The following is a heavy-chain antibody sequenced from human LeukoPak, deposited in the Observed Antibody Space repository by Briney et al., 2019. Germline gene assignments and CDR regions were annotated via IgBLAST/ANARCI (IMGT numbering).Heavy chain of an antibody. Sequence: GGSLRLSCAASGFTFSSYAMHWVRQAPGKGLEWVAVISYDGSNKYYADSVKGRFTISRDNSKNTLYLQMNSLRAEDTAVYYCARAFKAYCGGDCPEASAFVIWGQGTMVTVSS. CDR2: ISYDGSNK. V-gene: IGHV3-30-3*01. CDR3: ARAFKAYCGGDCPEASAFVI. J-gene: IGHJ3*02. CDR1: GFTFSSYA. D-gene: IGHD2-21*02.